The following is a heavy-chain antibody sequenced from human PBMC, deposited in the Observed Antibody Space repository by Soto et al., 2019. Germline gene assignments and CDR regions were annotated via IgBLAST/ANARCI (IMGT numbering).Heavy chain of an antibody. V-gene: IGHV3-74*01. Sequence: EVQLVESGGGLVQPGGSLRLSCAASGFSFSSYWIHWVRQAPGTGLVWVSRIKPDGSSTDYADSVKGRFTISRDYAKNTLYLKMHRLRAEATAGYYCAKREGNTYGLFHWGQVTLVTVAS. CDR2: IKPDGSST. D-gene: IGHD5-18*01. J-gene: IGHJ4*02. CDR1: GFSFSSYW. CDR3: AKREGNTYGLFH.